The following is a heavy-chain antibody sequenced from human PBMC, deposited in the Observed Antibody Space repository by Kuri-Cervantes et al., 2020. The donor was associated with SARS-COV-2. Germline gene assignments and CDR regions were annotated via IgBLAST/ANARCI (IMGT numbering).Heavy chain of an antibody. J-gene: IGHJ3*02. D-gene: IGHD3-10*01. Sequence: GESLKISCAASGFTFSDYYMSWIRQAPGKGLEWVSYISSSGSTIYYADSVKGRFAISRDNAKNSLYLQMNSLRAEDTAVYYCARDSITMVPGVTSDAFDIWGQGTMVTVSS. CDR1: GFTFSDYY. CDR3: ARDSITMVPGVTSDAFDI. CDR2: ISSSGSTI. V-gene: IGHV3-11*01.